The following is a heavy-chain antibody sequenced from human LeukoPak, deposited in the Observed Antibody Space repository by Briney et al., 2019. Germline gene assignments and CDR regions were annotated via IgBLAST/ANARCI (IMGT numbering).Heavy chain of an antibody. CDR2: IRSKANSYAT. Sequence: PGGSLRLSCSASGXTFSGSAMHWVRQASGKGLEWVGRIRSKANSYATAYAASVKGRFTISRYDSKNTAFLQMNRLKTEDTAVYYCTRGGSGDYGGDYWGQGTLVTVSS. J-gene: IGHJ4*02. CDR3: TRGGSGDYGGDY. D-gene: IGHD4-17*01. V-gene: IGHV3-73*01. CDR1: GXTFSGSA.